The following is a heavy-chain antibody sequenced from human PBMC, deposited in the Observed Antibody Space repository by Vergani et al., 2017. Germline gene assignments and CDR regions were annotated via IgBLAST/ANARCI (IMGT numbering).Heavy chain of an antibody. CDR3: AGEGMGCSGGSCYIYYYGMDV. J-gene: IGHJ6*02. V-gene: IGHV4-34*01. CDR1: GGSFSGYY. D-gene: IGHD2-15*01. Sequence: QVQLQQWGAGLLKPSETLSLTCAVYGGSFSGYYWSWIRQPPGKGLEWIGVINHSGSTNYNPSLKSRVTISVDTSKNQFSLKLSSVTAADTAVYYCAGEGMGCSGGSCYIYYYGMDVWGQGTTVTVSS. CDR2: INHSGST.